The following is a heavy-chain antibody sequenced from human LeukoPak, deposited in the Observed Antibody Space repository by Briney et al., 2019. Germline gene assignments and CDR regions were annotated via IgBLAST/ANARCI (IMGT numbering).Heavy chain of an antibody. CDR2: IIPIFGTA. CDR3: ARDPGADYGDYEDAFDI. J-gene: IGHJ3*02. CDR1: GGTFSGYA. V-gene: IGHV1-69*01. D-gene: IGHD4-17*01. Sequence: GSSVKVSCKASGGTFSGYAISWVRQAPGQGLEWMGGIIPIFGTANYAQKFQGRVTITADESTSTAYMELSSLRSEDTAVYYCARDPGADYGDYEDAFDIWGQGTMVTVSS.